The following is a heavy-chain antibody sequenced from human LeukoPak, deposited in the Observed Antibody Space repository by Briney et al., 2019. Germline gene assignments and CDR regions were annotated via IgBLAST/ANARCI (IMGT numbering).Heavy chain of an antibody. J-gene: IGHJ6*02. Sequence: ASVKVSCKASGYTFTSYDINWVRQATGQGLEWMGWMNPNSGNTGYAQKFQGRVTMTRNTSISTAYMELSSLRSEDTAVYYCASSLDSGSYLRYYYGMDVWGQGTTVTVSS. V-gene: IGHV1-8*01. CDR2: MNPNSGNT. CDR3: ASSLDSGSYLRYYYGMDV. CDR1: GYTFTSYD. D-gene: IGHD1-26*01.